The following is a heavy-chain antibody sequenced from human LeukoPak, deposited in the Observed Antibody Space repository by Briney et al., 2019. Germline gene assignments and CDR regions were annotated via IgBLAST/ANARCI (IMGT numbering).Heavy chain of an antibody. CDR3: AFSGWFWGAFDY. CDR2: RSSTGIT. Sequence: SETLSLTCSVSGGSISISNYLWGWIRQPPGKGLEWIASRSSTGITHYHSSLESRISVSVETSKSQFSLRLTSLTAADTAVYYCAFSGWFWGAFDYWGQGILVTVSS. D-gene: IGHD6-19*01. V-gene: IGHV4-39*01. CDR1: GGSISISNYL. J-gene: IGHJ4*02.